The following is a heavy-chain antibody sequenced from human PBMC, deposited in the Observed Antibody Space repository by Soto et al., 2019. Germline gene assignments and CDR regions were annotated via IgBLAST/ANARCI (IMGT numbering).Heavy chain of an antibody. V-gene: IGHV3-30*03. CDR2: LANDGSYQ. Sequence: QVQLVESGGGVVQPGRSLRLSCAASGFTFSGYGMHWVRQAPGEGLQWVAVLANDGSYQYYADSLKGRFTISRDNSKNPLYLQMDSLRPEDTAVYYCARSSGGSSWYAPDYWGQGTLVTVSP. J-gene: IGHJ4*02. CDR1: GFTFSGYG. D-gene: IGHD6-13*01. CDR3: ARSSGGSSWYAPDY.